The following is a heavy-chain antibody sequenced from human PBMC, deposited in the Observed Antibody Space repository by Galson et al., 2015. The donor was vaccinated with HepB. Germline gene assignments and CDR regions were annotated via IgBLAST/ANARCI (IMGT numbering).Heavy chain of an antibody. CDR1: GYTFTSYG. CDR3: ARGGFYYGSGSYYILAGFDY. CDR2: ISAYNGNT. Sequence: SVKVSCKASGYTFTSYGISWVRQAPGQGLEWMGWISAYNGNTNYAQKLQGRVTMTTDTSTSTAYMELRSLRSDDTAVYYCARGGFYYGSGSYYILAGFDYWGQGTLVTVSS. D-gene: IGHD3-10*01. J-gene: IGHJ4*02. V-gene: IGHV1-18*01.